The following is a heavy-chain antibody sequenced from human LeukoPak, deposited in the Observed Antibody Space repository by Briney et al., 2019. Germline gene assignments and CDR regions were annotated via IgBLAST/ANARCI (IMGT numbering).Heavy chain of an antibody. J-gene: IGHJ4*02. D-gene: IGHD3-10*01. CDR2: ISSSSSYI. CDR1: GFTFSSYS. Sequence: GGSLRLSCAASGFTFSSYSMNWVRQAPGKGLEWVSSISSSSSYIYYADSVKGRFTISRDNAKNSLYPQMNSLRAEDTAVYYCARDRDYYGSGSYGYWGQGTLVTVSS. V-gene: IGHV3-21*01. CDR3: ARDRDYYGSGSYGY.